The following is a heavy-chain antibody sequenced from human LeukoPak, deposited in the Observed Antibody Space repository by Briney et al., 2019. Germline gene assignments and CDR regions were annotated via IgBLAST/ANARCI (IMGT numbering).Heavy chain of an antibody. V-gene: IGHV3-30-3*01. CDR1: GFTFSSYA. Sequence: GTSLRLSCAASGFTFSSYAMHWVRQAPGKGLEWVAIVSYDGSIKYYADSVKGRFTISRDNSKNTLYLQMSSLRAEDTALYYCVRSDCRGGSCRFDIWGQGTMVTVSS. D-gene: IGHD2-15*01. CDR2: VSYDGSIK. CDR3: VRSDCRGGSCRFDI. J-gene: IGHJ3*02.